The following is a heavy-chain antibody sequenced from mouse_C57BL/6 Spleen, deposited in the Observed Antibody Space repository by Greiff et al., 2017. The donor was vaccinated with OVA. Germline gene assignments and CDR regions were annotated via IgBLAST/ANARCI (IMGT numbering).Heavy chain of an antibody. V-gene: IGHV1-18*01. J-gene: IGHJ4*01. D-gene: IGHD1-1*01. CDR1: GYTFTDYN. CDR2: INPNNGGT. CDR3: ARRWDLLLRYPGAMDY. Sequence: EVKLMESGPELVKPGASVKIPCKASGYTFTDYNMDWVKQSHGKSLEWIGDINPNNGGTIYNQKFKGKATLTVDKSSSTAYMELRSLTSEDTAVYYCARRWDLLLRYPGAMDYWGQGTSVTVSS.